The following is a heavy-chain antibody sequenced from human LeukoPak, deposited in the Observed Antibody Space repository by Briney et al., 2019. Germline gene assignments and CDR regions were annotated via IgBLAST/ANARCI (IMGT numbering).Heavy chain of an antibody. CDR1: GFTFSSYI. CDR2: ISSTGSTI. J-gene: IGHJ4*02. Sequence: GGSLRLSCAASGFTFSSYIMNWVRQAPGKGLEWVSYISSTGSTIYYADSVKGRFTISRDNAKNSLYLQMNSLRDEDTAVYYCARDMVVPAAHSPFFDYWGQGTLVTVSS. V-gene: IGHV3-48*02. D-gene: IGHD2-2*01. CDR3: ARDMVVPAAHSPFFDY.